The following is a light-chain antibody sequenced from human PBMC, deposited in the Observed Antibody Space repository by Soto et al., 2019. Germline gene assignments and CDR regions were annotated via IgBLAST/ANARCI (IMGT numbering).Light chain of an antibody. Sequence: EIVMTQSPDTLSVSPGQRVTLSCRASQSVSTSLAWYQQKPGQAPRLLIYGASNRAAGVPVRFSASGSGAEFTLTIFSLQSEDFEIYHCQQYNDGLTFVGGTKVEIK. CDR3: QQYNDGLT. CDR1: QSVSTS. CDR2: GAS. J-gene: IGKJ4*01. V-gene: IGKV3-15*01.